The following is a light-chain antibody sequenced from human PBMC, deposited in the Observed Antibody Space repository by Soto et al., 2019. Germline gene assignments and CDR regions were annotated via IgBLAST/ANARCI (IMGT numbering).Light chain of an antibody. J-gene: IGLJ1*01. CDR1: SSDIGAYDY. CDR2: EVS. V-gene: IGLV2-14*03. CDR3: SSYTSSSTRV. Sequence: SPGQSIAISCTGTSSDIGAYDYVSWYQQHPDKAPKLMIYEVSNRPSGVSDRFSGSKSVNTATLTISGLQAEDEADYYCSSYTSSSTRVFGTGTKVTVL.